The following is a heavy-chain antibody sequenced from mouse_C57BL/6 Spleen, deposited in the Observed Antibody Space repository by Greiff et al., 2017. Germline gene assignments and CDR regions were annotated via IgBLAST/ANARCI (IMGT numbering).Heavy chain of an antibody. J-gene: IGHJ2*01. V-gene: IGHV1-62-3*01. Sequence: VQLQQPGAELVKPGASVKLSCKASGYTFTSYWMHWVKQRPGQGLEWIGRIDPYDGGTKYNEKFKSKATMTVDKSSSTAYMQLSSLTSEDSAVYYCAGGYYLYYFDYWGQGTTLTVSS. CDR1: GYTFTSYW. D-gene: IGHD5-5*01. CDR3: AGGYYLYYFDY. CDR2: IDPYDGGT.